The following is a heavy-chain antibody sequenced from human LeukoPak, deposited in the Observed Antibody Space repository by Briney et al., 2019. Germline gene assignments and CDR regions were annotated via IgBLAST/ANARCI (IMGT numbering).Heavy chain of an antibody. V-gene: IGHV4-31*03. J-gene: IGHJ4*02. CDR3: ARGWDIVATWAFDH. CDR1: GGSISSGGYY. Sequence: SETLSLTCTVSGGSISSGGYYWSWIRQHPGKGLEWIGCIYYSGSTYYNPSLKSRVTISVDTSKNQFSLKLSSVTAADTAVYYCARGWDIVATWAFDHWGQGTLVTVSS. D-gene: IGHD5-12*01. CDR2: IYYSGST.